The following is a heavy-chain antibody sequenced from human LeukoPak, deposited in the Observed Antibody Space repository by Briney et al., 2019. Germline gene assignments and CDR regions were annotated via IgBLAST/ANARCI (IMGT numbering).Heavy chain of an antibody. J-gene: IGHJ2*01. V-gene: IGHV1-2*02. D-gene: IGHD3-22*01. CDR2: INPNSGGT. CDR1: GDSFTASF. CDR3: ARESDYYDWSLVLGYVR. Sequence: ASVKVSCKASGDSFTASFLHDVQQAPGQGLEWMGRINPNSGGTNSAQKFQGRVTMTRDTSISTAYIELSSLRSDDTAVYYCARESDYYDWSLVLGYVRCGRGSLVTVSS.